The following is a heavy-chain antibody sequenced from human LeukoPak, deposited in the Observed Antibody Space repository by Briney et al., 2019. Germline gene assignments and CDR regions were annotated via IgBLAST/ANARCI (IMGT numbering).Heavy chain of an antibody. Sequence: GASVKVSCKASGYTFTSYDINWVRQATGQGLEWMGWMNPNSGNTGYAQKFQGRVTMTRNTSISTAYMELSSLRSEDTAVYYCARVSYSSSPADYFQHWGQGTLVTVSS. J-gene: IGHJ1*01. D-gene: IGHD6-6*01. CDR3: ARVSYSSSPADYFQH. CDR2: MNPNSGNT. V-gene: IGHV1-8*01. CDR1: GYTFTSYD.